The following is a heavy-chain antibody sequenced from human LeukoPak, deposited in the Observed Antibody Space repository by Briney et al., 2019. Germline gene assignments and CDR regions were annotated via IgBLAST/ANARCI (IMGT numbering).Heavy chain of an antibody. CDR3: ARALAAASSNLYFDY. Sequence: ASVKVSCKASGYTFTSYYMHWVRQAPGQGLEWMGIINPSGGSTSYAQKFQGRVTITRDTSATTAYMELSSLRSEDTAVYYCARALAAASSNLYFDYWGQGALVTVSS. D-gene: IGHD6-13*01. CDR1: GYTFTSYY. CDR2: INPSGGST. J-gene: IGHJ4*02. V-gene: IGHV1-46*01.